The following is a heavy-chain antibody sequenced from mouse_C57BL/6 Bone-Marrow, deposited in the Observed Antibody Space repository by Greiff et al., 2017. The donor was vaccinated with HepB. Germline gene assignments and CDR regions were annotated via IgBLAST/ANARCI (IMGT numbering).Heavy chain of an antibody. CDR2: IYPRSGNT. Sequence: VQLQQSGAELARPGASVKLSCKASGYTFTSYGISWVKQRTGQGLEWIGEIYPRSGNTYYNEKFKGKATLTADKSSSTAYMELRSLTSDDSAVYFCARGRYDYAYWGQGTTLTVSS. CDR1: GYTFTSYG. V-gene: IGHV1-81*01. J-gene: IGHJ2*01. CDR3: ARGRYDYAY. D-gene: IGHD2-4*01.